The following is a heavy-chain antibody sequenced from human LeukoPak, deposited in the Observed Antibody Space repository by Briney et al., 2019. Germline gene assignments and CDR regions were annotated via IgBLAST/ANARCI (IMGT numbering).Heavy chain of an antibody. J-gene: IGHJ4*02. CDR3: ARVVYCGGDCYSHFDY. CDR1: GGSFSNYY. V-gene: IGHV4-34*01. D-gene: IGHD2-21*01. CDR2: INQSGST. Sequence: PSETLSLTCAVYGGSFSNYYWSWIRQPPGKGLEWIGEINQSGSTNYSPSLKSRDTISVDTSKNQFSLKLSSLTAADTAVYYCARVVYCGGDCYSHFDYWGQGTLITVSS.